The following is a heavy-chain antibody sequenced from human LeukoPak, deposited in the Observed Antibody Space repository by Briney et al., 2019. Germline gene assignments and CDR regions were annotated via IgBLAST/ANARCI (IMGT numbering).Heavy chain of an antibody. CDR3: AKDHEWLVINRPFDY. D-gene: IGHD5-12*01. CDR1: GFTFSSYG. CDR2: ISYDGSNK. V-gene: IGHV3-30*18. J-gene: IGHJ4*02. Sequence: GGSLRLSCAASGFTFSSYGMHWVRQAPGKGLAWVAVISYDGSNKYYADSVKGRFTISRDNSKNTLYLQMNSLRAEDTAVYYCAKDHEWLVINRPFDYWGQGTLVTVSS.